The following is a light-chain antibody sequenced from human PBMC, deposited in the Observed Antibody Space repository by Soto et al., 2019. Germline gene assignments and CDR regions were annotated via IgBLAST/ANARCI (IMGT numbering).Light chain of an antibody. CDR2: EGS. CDR1: SSDVGSYNL. Sequence: QSALTQPASVSGSPGQSITISCTGTSSDVGSYNLVSWYQQHPGKAPKLMIYEGSKRPSGVSNRFSGSKSGNTASLTISGLQAEDEADYYCCSYAGSXTFYVFGTGTKVTVL. CDR3: CSYAGSXTFYV. J-gene: IGLJ1*01. V-gene: IGLV2-23*03.